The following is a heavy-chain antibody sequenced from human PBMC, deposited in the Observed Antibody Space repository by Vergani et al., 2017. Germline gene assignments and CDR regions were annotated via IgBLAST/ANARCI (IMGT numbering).Heavy chain of an antibody. CDR1: GGSISSYY. V-gene: IGHV4-59*08. CDR3: ARFVTMVRGVMAWFDP. Sequence: QVQLQESGPGLVKPSETLSLTCTVSGGSISSYYWSWIRQPPGKGLEWIGYIYYSGSTNYNPSLKSRVTISVDTSKNQFSLKLSSVTAADTAVYYCARFVTMVRGVMAWFDPWGQGTLVTVSS. D-gene: IGHD3-10*01. CDR2: IYYSGST. J-gene: IGHJ5*02.